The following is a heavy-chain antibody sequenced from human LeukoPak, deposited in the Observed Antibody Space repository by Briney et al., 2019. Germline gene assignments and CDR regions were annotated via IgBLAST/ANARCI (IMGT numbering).Heavy chain of an antibody. CDR3: ARGPLIAAAGTLDY. J-gene: IGHJ4*02. V-gene: IGHV3-33*01. Sequence: GRSLRLSCAASGSTFSSYGMHWVRQAPGKGLEWVAVIWYDGSSKYYADSVKGRFTISRDNSKNTLYLQMNSLRAEDTAVYYCARGPLIAAAGTLDYWGQGTLVTVSS. CDR2: IWYDGSSK. CDR1: GSTFSSYG. D-gene: IGHD6-13*01.